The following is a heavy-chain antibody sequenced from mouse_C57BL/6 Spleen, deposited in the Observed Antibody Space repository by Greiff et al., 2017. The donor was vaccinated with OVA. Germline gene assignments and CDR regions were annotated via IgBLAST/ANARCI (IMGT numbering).Heavy chain of an antibody. CDR2: INPNNGGT. CDR3: ARGLLEGY. V-gene: IGHV1-26*01. CDR1: GYTFTDYY. D-gene: IGHD2-3*01. J-gene: IGHJ2*01. Sequence: VQLQQSGPELVKPGASVKISCKASGYTFTDYYMNWVKQSHGKSLEWIGDINPNNGGTSYNQKFKGKATLTVDKSSSTASMELRSLTSEDSAVYYCARGLLEGYWGQGTTLTVSS.